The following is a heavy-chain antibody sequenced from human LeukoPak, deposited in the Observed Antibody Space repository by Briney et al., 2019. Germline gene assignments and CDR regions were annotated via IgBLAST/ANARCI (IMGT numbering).Heavy chain of an antibody. D-gene: IGHD1-26*01. CDR3: AKYSSRNYYSMDV. J-gene: IGHJ6*02. CDR1: GFTFSTYG. Sequence: PGRSLRLSCAASGFTFSTYGMHWVRQAPGKGLEWVAVISYDGITKYYADSVKGRFTISRDNSKNTLSLQMSSLRAEDTAVYYCAKYSSRNYYSMDVWGQGTTVTVSS. CDR2: ISYDGITK. V-gene: IGHV3-30*18.